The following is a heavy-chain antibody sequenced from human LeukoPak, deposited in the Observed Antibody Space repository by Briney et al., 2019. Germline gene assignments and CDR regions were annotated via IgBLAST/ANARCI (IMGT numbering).Heavy chain of an antibody. CDR3: AVYCSSTSCYHFDY. CDR2: IIPIFGTA. J-gene: IGHJ4*02. Sequence: SVKVSCKASGGTFSSYAISWVRQAPGQGLEWMGGIIPIFGTANYAQKFQGRVTITADESMSTAYMELSSLRSEDTAVYYCAVYCSSTSCYHFDYWGQGTLVTVSS. V-gene: IGHV1-69*01. D-gene: IGHD2-2*01. CDR1: GGTFSSYA.